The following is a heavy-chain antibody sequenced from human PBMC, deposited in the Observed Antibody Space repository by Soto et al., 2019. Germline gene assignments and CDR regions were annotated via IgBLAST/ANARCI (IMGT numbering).Heavy chain of an antibody. CDR2: LYHSGST. V-gene: IGHV4-30-2*01. J-gene: IGHJ3*02. Sequence: SETLSLTCAVSGGSISSGGYSWSWIRQPPGKGLEWIGYLYHSGSTYYNPSLKSRVTISVDRSKNQFSLKLSSVTAADTAVYYCASDYSNDGAFDIWGQGTMVTVSS. D-gene: IGHD4-4*01. CDR3: ASDYSNDGAFDI. CDR1: GGSISSGGYS.